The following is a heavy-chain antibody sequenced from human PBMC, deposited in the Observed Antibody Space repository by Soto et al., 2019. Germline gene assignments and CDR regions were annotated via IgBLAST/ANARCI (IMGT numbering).Heavy chain of an antibody. V-gene: IGHV4-59*08. J-gene: IGHJ4*02. D-gene: IGHD6-13*01. Sequence: PSETLSLTCTVSGGSISSYYWSWIRQPPGKGLEWIGYIYYSGITNYNPSIKSRVTISVDTSKNQFSLKLSSVTAADTAVYYCARWGLGAAAGPDYWGQGTLVTVS. CDR2: IYYSGIT. CDR1: GGSISSYY. CDR3: ARWGLGAAAGPDY.